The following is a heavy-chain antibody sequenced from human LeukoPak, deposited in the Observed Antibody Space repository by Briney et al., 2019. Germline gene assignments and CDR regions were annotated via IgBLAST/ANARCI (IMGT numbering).Heavy chain of an antibody. D-gene: IGHD2-2*01. J-gene: IGHJ4*02. Sequence: RPGRSLRLSCAASGFTFSSYGMHWVRQAPGKGLEWVAVISYDGSNKYYADSVKGRFTISRDNSKNTLYLQMNSLRAEDTAVYYCAKERGLGYCSSTSCSFDYWGQGTLVTVSS. CDR3: AKERGLGYCSSTSCSFDY. CDR1: GFTFSSYG. V-gene: IGHV3-30*18. CDR2: ISYDGSNK.